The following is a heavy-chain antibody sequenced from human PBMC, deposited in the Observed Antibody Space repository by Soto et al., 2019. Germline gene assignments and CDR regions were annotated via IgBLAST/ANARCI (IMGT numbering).Heavy chain of an antibody. D-gene: IGHD4-17*01. V-gene: IGHV4-39*01. J-gene: IGHJ5*02. CDR3: ARHTLFYGDYGGWFDP. Sequence: SETLSLTCTVSGGSISSSSYYWGWIRQPPGKGLEWIGSIYYSGSTYYNPSLKSRVTIFVDTSKNQFSLKLSSVTAADTAVYYCARHTLFYGDYGGWFDPWGQGTLVTVSS. CDR1: GGSISSSSYY. CDR2: IYYSGST.